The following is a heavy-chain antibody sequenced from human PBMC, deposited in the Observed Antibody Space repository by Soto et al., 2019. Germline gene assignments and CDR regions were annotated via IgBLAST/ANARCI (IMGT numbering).Heavy chain of an antibody. D-gene: IGHD3-22*01. Sequence: RLSCAASGFTFSSYAMHWVRQAPGKGLEWVAVISYDGSNKYYADSVKGRFTISRDNSKNTLYLQMNSLRAEDTAVYYCAREKYYYDSSGYGTLDYWGQGTLVTVSS. J-gene: IGHJ4*02. V-gene: IGHV3-30-3*01. CDR1: GFTFSSYA. CDR3: AREKYYYDSSGYGTLDY. CDR2: ISYDGSNK.